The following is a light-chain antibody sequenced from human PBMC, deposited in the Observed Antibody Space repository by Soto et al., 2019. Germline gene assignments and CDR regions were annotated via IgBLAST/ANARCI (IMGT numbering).Light chain of an antibody. V-gene: IGKV1-5*03. J-gene: IGKJ1*01. CDR1: QTISSW. Sequence: DIQMTQSPSTLSATVGDRVTITCRASQTISSWLVWYQQKPGKAPKVLIYRASGLESGVPSRFSGSGSGTEFTLTISSLQPDDFATYYCQQYNGYPRTFGQGTKVESK. CDR3: QQYNGYPRT. CDR2: RAS.